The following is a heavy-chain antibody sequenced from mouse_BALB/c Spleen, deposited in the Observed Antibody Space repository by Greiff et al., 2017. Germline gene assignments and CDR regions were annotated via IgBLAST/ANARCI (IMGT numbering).Heavy chain of an antibody. D-gene: IGHD2-4*01. V-gene: IGHV2-6-6*01. CDR2: IWGDGST. J-gene: IGHJ3*01. CDR1: GFSLTNSG. Sequence: VMLVESGPGLVAPSQSLSITCTVSGFSLTNSGVHWVRQSPGKGLEWLGVIWGDGSTNYNSAFKSRLSISKDNSKSQVFLKMNSLQTDDTARYYCAKQVYDYGRALAYWGQGTLVTVSA. CDR3: AKQVYDYGRALAY.